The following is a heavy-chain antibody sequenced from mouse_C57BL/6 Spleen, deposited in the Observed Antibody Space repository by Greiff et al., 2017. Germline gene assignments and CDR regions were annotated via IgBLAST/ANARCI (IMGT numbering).Heavy chain of an antibody. CDR2: INPYNGGT. CDR1: GYTFTDYY. CDR3: ARSDDYDEGDY. V-gene: IGHV1-19*01. J-gene: IGHJ2*01. Sequence: VQLQQSGPVLVKPGASVKMSCKASGYTFTDYYMNWVKQSHGKSLEWIGVINPYNGGTSYNQKFKGKATLTVDKSSSTAYMELNSLTSEDSAVYYCARSDDYDEGDYWGQGTTLTVSS. D-gene: IGHD2-4*01.